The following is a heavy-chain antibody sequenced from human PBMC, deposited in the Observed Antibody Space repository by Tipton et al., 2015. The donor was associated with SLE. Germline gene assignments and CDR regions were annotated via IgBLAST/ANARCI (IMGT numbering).Heavy chain of an antibody. CDR2: ISYDGSNK. CDR3: ARERVATISGGFDY. V-gene: IGHV3-30*04. J-gene: IGHJ4*02. CDR1: GFTFSSFA. Sequence: SLRLSCAASGFTFSSFAMHWVRQAPGKGLEWVAVISYDGSNKYYADSVKGRFTISRDNSKNTLYLQMNNLRAEDTAVYYCARERVATISGGFDYWGQGTLVTVSS. D-gene: IGHD5-12*01.